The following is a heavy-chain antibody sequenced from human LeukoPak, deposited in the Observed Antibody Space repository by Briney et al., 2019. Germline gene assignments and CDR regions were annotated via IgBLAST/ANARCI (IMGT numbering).Heavy chain of an antibody. CDR2: IYYSGST. CDR1: GGSISSSSYY. J-gene: IGHJ4*02. V-gene: IGHV4-61*01. Sequence: SETLSLTCTVSGGSISSSSYYWSWIRQPPGKGLEWFGYIYYSGSTNYNPSLKSRVTISVDTPKNQFSLKLSSVTAADTAVYYCARGRPDFWSDYYTYYFDYWGQGTLVTVSS. CDR3: ARGRPDFWSDYYTYYFDY. D-gene: IGHD3-3*01.